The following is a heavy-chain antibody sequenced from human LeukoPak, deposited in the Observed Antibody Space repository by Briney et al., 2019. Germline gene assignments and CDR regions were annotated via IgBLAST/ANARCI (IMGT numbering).Heavy chain of an antibody. CDR1: GFTFSSSD. J-gene: IGHJ6*02. V-gene: IGHV3-13*01. Sequence: GGSLRLSCAASGFTFSSSDMHWVRQAPGKGLEWVSAICTAGDTYYPGSVKGRFTISRDNAKNSLYLQMNSLRAEDTAVYYCASAGREWELLQNGMDVWGQGTTVTVSS. CDR3: ASAGREWELLQNGMDV. CDR2: ICTAGDT. D-gene: IGHD1-26*01.